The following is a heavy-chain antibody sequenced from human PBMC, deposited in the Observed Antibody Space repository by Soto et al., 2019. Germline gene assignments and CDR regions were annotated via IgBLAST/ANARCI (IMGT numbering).Heavy chain of an antibody. CDR1: GFTFSSCT. D-gene: IGHD2-15*01. Sequence: EVHLVESGGGLVKPGGSLRLPCAVSGFTFSSCTRNWVRQAPGKGLEWVSSISPSTSHIYYADSVKGRFTISRDNAKNSLFLQMNSLRAEDTAVYYCSGCSGGACHQNYGMDVWGQGTTVTVSS. CDR3: SGCSGGACHQNYGMDV. J-gene: IGHJ6*02. V-gene: IGHV3-21*01. CDR2: ISPSTSHI.